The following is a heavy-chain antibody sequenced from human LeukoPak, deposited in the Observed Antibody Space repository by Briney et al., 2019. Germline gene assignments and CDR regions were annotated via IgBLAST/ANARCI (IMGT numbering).Heavy chain of an antibody. CDR2: IYPGDSNT. Sequence: GESLKISCKGSGYTFTNYWIGWVRQMPGKGLEWMGIIYPGDSNTRYSPSFQGQVTFSVDKSISTAYLQWGRLKASDTAMYYCATHQATFGTGIGYYFDYWGRGTLVTVSS. D-gene: IGHD3-16*01. CDR1: GYTFTNYW. J-gene: IGHJ4*02. CDR3: ATHQATFGTGIGYYFDY. V-gene: IGHV5-51*01.